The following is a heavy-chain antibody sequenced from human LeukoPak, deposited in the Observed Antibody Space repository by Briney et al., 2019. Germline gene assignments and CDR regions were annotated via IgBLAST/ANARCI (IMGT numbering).Heavy chain of an antibody. CDR1: GFTFSSYW. J-gene: IGHJ1*01. Sequence: GGSLRLSCAASGFTFSSYWMSWVRQAPGKGLEWVANIKQDGSEKYYVDSVKGRFTISRDNAKNSLYLQMNSLRAEDTAVYYCASPYSSGYYYGSAEYFQHWGQGTLVTVSS. CDR2: IKQDGSEK. V-gene: IGHV3-7*01. D-gene: IGHD3-22*01. CDR3: ASPYSSGYYYGSAEYFQH.